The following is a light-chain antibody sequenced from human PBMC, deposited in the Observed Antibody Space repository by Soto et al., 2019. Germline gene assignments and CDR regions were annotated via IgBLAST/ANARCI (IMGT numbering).Light chain of an antibody. CDR3: QHSYVTPWT. CDR2: AAS. CDR1: QFIDDF. V-gene: IGKV1-39*01. Sequence: DIQVTQSPSSLSASVGDRVTITCRASQFIDDFLNWFQQRPGKAPNLLIYAASSLQSGVPSRCSGSASGTDFTLTIPNLQPEYFATYYCQHSYVTPWTFGQGTKVEIK. J-gene: IGKJ1*01.